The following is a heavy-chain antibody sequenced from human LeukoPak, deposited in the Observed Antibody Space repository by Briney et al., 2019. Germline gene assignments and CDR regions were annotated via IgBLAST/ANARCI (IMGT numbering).Heavy chain of an antibody. CDR1: GFTFSLYG. CDR3: ARGVRYYDILTGYPYYYYYMDV. D-gene: IGHD3-9*01. CDR2: IRYDGSNK. V-gene: IGHV3-30*02. J-gene: IGHJ6*03. Sequence: PGGSLRLSCGASGFTFSLYGMHWVRQAPGKGLEWVTFIRYDGSNKYYADSVKGRFTISRDNAKNSLYLQMNSLRAEDTALYYCARGVRYYDILTGYPYYYYYMDVWGKGTTVTVSS.